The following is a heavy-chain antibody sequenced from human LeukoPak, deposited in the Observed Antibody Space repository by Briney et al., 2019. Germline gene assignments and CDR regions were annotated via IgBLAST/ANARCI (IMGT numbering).Heavy chain of an antibody. V-gene: IGHV3-7*03. D-gene: IGHD6-19*01. CDR3: AAGSGWSSDY. J-gene: IGHJ4*02. CDR1: GFTSSTYW. CDR2: TQHDGSER. Sequence: PGGSLRLSCAASGFTSSTYWMTWVRQAPGKGLKWVANTQHDGSERNYMESVKGRFTIARDNAKKSLYLQMNNLRAEDTAVYYCAAGSGWSSDYWGQGTLVTVSS.